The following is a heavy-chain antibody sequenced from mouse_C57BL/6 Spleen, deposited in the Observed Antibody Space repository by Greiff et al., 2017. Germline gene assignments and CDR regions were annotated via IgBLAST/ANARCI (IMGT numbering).Heavy chain of an antibody. Sequence: EVQLVESGGGLVQPGGSLKLSCAASGFTFSDYYMYWVRQTPEKRLEWVAYISNGGGSTYYPDTVKGRFTISRDNAKNTLYLQMSRLKSEDTAMYYCARFCGNFPYYAMDYWGQGTSVTVSS. J-gene: IGHJ4*01. CDR1: GFTFSDYY. D-gene: IGHD2-1*01. CDR3: ARFCGNFPYYAMDY. V-gene: IGHV5-12*01. CDR2: ISNGGGST.